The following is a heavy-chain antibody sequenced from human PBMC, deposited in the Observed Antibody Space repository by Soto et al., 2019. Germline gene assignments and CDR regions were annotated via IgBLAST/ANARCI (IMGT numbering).Heavy chain of an antibody. CDR2: INPNNGAT. D-gene: IGHD1-1*01. Sequence: QVQLVQSGAEVKKPGASVKVSCKAPRYIFTAYFMHWVRQAPGQGLEWMGWINPNNGATHYGLSFLGRVTMTRDTSISTAYMELSSPRSDDTAVYYCASHDPGARFDPWGQGTLVIVSS. CDR1: RYIFTAYF. V-gene: IGHV1-2*02. J-gene: IGHJ5*02. CDR3: ASHDPGARFDP.